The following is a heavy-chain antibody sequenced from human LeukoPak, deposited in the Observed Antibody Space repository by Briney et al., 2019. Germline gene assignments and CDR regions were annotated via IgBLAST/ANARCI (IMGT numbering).Heavy chain of an antibody. J-gene: IGHJ3*02. D-gene: IGHD3-22*01. Sequence: SETLSLTCTVSGGSISSGGYYWSWIRQHPGKGLEWIGYIYYSGSTYYNPSLKSRVTISVDTSKNQFSLKLSSVTAADTAVYYCARVYYDSSGFSGSAFDIWGQGTMVTVSS. CDR2: IYYSGST. CDR1: GGSISSGGYY. V-gene: IGHV4-31*03. CDR3: ARVYYDSSGFSGSAFDI.